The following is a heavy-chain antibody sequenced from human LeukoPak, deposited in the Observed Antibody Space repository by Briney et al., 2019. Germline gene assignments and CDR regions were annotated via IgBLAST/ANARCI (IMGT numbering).Heavy chain of an antibody. CDR2: FDPEDGET. J-gene: IGHJ3*02. V-gene: IGHV1-24*01. CDR3: ATDRNYGERNAFDI. Sequence: ASVKVSCKASGGTFSSYAISWVRQAPGKGLEWMGGFDPEDGETIYAQKFQGRVTMTEDTSTDTAYMELSSLRSEDTAVYYCATDRNYGERNAFDIWGQGTMVTVSS. D-gene: IGHD4-17*01. CDR1: GGTFSSYA.